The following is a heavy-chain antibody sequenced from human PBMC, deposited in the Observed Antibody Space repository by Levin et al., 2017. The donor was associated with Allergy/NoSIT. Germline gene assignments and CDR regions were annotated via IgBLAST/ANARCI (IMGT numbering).Heavy chain of an antibody. J-gene: IGHJ3*02. CDR2: ISSSSSYI. V-gene: IGHV3-21*01. D-gene: IGHD3-3*01. CDR3: ARDQRFLEWLPDAFDI. Sequence: GESLKISCAASGFTFSSYSMNWVRQAPGKGLEWVSSISSSSSYIYYADSVKGRFTISRDNAKNSLYLQMNSLRAEDTAVYYCARDQRFLEWLPDAFDIWGQGTMVTVSS. CDR1: GFTFSSYS.